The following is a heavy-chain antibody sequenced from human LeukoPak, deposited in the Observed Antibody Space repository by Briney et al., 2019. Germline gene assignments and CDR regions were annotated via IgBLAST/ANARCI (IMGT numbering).Heavy chain of an antibody. Sequence: RPGGSLRLSCAASGFTFSSYAMSWVRQAPGKGLEWASAISGSGGSTYYADSAKGRFTISRDNSRNTLYLQMNSLRAEDTAVYYCAKDYRYSSSWYDWFDPWGQGTLVTVSS. CDR3: AKDYRYSSSWYDWFDP. CDR2: ISGSGGST. V-gene: IGHV3-23*01. J-gene: IGHJ5*02. D-gene: IGHD6-13*01. CDR1: GFTFSSYA.